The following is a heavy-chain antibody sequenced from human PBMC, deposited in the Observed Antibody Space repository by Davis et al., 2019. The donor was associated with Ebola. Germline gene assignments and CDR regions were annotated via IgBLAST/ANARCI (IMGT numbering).Heavy chain of an antibody. D-gene: IGHD1-20*01. CDR1: GGSFSGYY. CDR2: INHSGST. V-gene: IGHV4-34*01. Sequence: MPSETLSLTCTVSGGSFSGYYWSWIRQPPGKGLEWIGEINHSGSTNYNPSLKSRVTISVDTSKNQFSLKLSSVTAADTAVYYCARRRYNWNVGRWFDPWGQGTLVTVSS. J-gene: IGHJ5*02. CDR3: ARRRYNWNVGRWFDP.